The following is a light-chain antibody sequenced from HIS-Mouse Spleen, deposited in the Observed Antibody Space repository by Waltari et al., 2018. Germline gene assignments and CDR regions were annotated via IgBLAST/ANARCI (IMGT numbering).Light chain of an antibody. CDR2: EDS. V-gene: IGLV3-10*01. CDR3: YSTDSSGNHRV. J-gene: IGLJ2*01. Sequence: SYELTQPPSVSVSPGQTARITCSGDALPKKYAYWYQQKSGKAPVLVIYEDSKRPSGIPERFSGSSSGTMATLTISGAQVEDEADYYCYSTDSSGNHRVFGGGPKLTVL. CDR1: ALPKKY.